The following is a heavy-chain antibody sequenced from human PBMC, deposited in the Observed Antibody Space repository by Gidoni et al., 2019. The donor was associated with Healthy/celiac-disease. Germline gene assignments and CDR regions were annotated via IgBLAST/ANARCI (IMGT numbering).Heavy chain of an antibody. V-gene: IGHV3-9*01. CDR2: ISWNSGSI. CDR1: GFTFVDYA. J-gene: IGHJ3*02. D-gene: IGHD2-2*01. CDR3: AKEGYCSSTSCYKRGAFDI. Sequence: EVQLVESGGGLVQPGRSLRLSCAASGFTFVDYAMHWVRQAPGQGLEWVSGISWNSGSIGYADSVKGRFTISRDNAKNSLYLQMNSLRAEDTALYYCAKEGYCSSTSCYKRGAFDIWGQGTMVTVSS.